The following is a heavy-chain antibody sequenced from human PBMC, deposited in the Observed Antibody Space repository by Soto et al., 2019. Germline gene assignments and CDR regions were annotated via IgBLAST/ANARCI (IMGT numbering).Heavy chain of an antibody. CDR2: INPNSGGT. CDR3: ARYNGSGSFDY. CDR1: GYTFTDYY. V-gene: IGHV1-2*06. Sequence: AASVKVSCKASGYTFTDYYIHWVRQAPGPGLEWMGRINPNSGGTNYAQKFQGRVTMTRDTSISTAYMELSSLRSDDTAFYYCARYNGSGSFDYWGQGSLVTVSS. J-gene: IGHJ4*02. D-gene: IGHD3-10*01.